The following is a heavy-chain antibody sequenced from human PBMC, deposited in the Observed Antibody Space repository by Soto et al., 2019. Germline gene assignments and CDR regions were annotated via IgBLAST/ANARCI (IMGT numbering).Heavy chain of an antibody. Sequence: PGGSLRLSCAASGFTFSSYWMSWVRQAPGKGLEWVANIKQDGSEKYYVDSVKGRFTISRDNAKNSLYLQMNSLRAEDTAVYYCARDIGYFDWTAHDYWGQGTLVTVSS. CDR1: GFTFSSYW. J-gene: IGHJ4*02. V-gene: IGHV3-7*05. CDR2: IKQDGSEK. CDR3: ARDIGYFDWTAHDY. D-gene: IGHD3-9*01.